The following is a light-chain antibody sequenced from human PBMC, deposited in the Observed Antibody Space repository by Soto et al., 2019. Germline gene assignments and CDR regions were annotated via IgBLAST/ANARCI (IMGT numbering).Light chain of an antibody. CDR1: QSVRSNY. J-gene: IGKJ4*01. V-gene: IGKV3-20*01. Sequence: EIVLTQSPGTLSLSSGERATLSCRASQSVRSNYLAWYQQKPGQAPRLLIYGASSRATGIPDRFGGSGSGTDFPLTISRLEPEDFAVYYCQQYASSPLPFGGGTKVEIK. CDR2: GAS. CDR3: QQYASSPLP.